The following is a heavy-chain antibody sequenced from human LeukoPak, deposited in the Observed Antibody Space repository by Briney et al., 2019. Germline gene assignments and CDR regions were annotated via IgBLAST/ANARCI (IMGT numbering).Heavy chain of an antibody. D-gene: IGHD3-22*01. J-gene: IGHJ4*02. CDR1: GGSISSGSYY. CDR3: ARDENYYDSSGYYYYFDY. Sequence: ASETLSLTCTVSGGSISSGSYYWSWIRQPAGKGLEWIGRIYTSGSTNYNPSLKSRVTTSVDTSKNQFSLKLSSVTAADTAVYYCARDENYYDSSGYYYYFDYWGQGTLVTVSS. CDR2: IYTSGST. V-gene: IGHV4-61*02.